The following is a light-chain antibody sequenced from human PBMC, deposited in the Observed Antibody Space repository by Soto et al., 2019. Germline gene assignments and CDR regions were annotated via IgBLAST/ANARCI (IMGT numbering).Light chain of an antibody. CDR3: HDYGSSVT. J-gene: IGKJ4*01. CDR2: GAS. V-gene: IGKV3-20*01. Sequence: EIVLTQSPGTLSLSPGERATLSCRAGQSVSSSYLAWYQQKPGQAPRLLIYGASSRATGIPDRFSGSGSGTAFTLTSSTLEPEVFAVYYCHDYGSSVTFGGGTKVEIK. CDR1: QSVSSSY.